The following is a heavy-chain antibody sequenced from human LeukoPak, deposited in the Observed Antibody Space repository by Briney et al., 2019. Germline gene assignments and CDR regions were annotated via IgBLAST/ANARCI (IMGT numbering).Heavy chain of an antibody. CDR1: GYSFTTYW. CDR3: ARHRGGATSYYFDY. D-gene: IGHD1-26*01. V-gene: IGHV5-51*01. CDR2: ISPDDSEI. J-gene: IGHJ4*02. Sequence: PGESLNISCKGSGYSFTTYWIAWVRQMPRRGLEWMGIISPDDSEIRYSPSFRGQVTISADKSISTAYLQWSSLKASDTAMYYCARHRGGATSYYFDYGGQGTLVTVSS.